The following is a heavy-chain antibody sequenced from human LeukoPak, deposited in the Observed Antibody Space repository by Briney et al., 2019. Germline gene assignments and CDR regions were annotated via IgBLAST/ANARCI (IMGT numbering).Heavy chain of an antibody. CDR3: ARETSQKGAHYMDV. CDR2: IYYSGST. D-gene: IGHD3-16*01. J-gene: IGHJ6*03. V-gene: IGHV4-59*01. CDR1: DDSITMYY. Sequence: SETLSLTCSVSDDSITMYYWTWIRQPPGKGLEWIGYIYYSGSTNYNPSLKSRVTISVDTSKNQFPLKLSSVTAADTAVYYCARETSQKGAHYMDVWGKGTTVTISS.